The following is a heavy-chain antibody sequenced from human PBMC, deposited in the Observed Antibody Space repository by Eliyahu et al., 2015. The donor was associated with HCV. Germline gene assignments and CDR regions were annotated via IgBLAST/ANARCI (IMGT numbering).Heavy chain of an antibody. D-gene: IGHD3-10*01. CDR2: ISYDGSNK. V-gene: IGHV3-30*18. CDR3: AKVYHKGGVIITGYYYGMDV. CDR1: GFTFSSYG. Sequence: QVQLVESGGGVVQPGRSLRLSCAASGFTFSSYGMHWVRQAPGKGLEWVAVISYDGSNKYYADSVKGRFTISRDNSKNTLYLQMNSLRAEDTAVYYCAKVYHKGGVIITGYYYGMDVWGQGTTVTVSS. J-gene: IGHJ6*02.